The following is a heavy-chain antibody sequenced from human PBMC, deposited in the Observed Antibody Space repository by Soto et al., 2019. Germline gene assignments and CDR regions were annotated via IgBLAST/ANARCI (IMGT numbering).Heavy chain of an antibody. CDR1: GGSFTGHF. Sequence: PWETLSLTCTVSGGSFTGHFWSWVRQPPGKGLEWIGEVSHSGNTKYYPSLRSRVTLSVDSSKNQISLALTSVTAADTAVYYCARAKFDSTGWHKFDIWGQGTLVTVS. CDR2: VSHSGNT. D-gene: IGHD3-9*01. V-gene: IGHV4-34*01. J-gene: IGHJ4*02. CDR3: ARAKFDSTGWHKFDI.